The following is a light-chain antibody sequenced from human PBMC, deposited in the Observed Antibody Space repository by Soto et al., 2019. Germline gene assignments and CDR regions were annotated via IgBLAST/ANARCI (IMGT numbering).Light chain of an antibody. Sequence: VGDRFTISCRASQDIGGRLAWFQQKPGKAPQYLIQAASILQSGVPSRFSGSGSGTEFILTFAVLQLEHFPSSDFLHAFPFPRAFGRGTKVDI. CDR2: AAS. CDR3: LHAFPFPRA. CDR1: QDIGGR. V-gene: IGKV1-12*01. J-gene: IGKJ1*01.